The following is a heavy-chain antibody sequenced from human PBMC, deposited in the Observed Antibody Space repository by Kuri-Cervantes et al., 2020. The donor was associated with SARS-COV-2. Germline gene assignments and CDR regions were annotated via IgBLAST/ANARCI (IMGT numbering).Heavy chain of an antibody. CDR2: IYYSGST. Sequence: GSLRLSCTVSGGSIRGSSYYWAWIRQPPGKGLEWIGYIYYSGSTNYNPSLKSRVTISVGTSKNQFSLKLSSVTAADTAVYYCARATLLYSSSWYDYWGQGTLVTVSS. D-gene: IGHD6-13*01. CDR1: GGSIRGSSYY. V-gene: IGHV4-61*05. J-gene: IGHJ4*02. CDR3: ARATLLYSSSWYDY.